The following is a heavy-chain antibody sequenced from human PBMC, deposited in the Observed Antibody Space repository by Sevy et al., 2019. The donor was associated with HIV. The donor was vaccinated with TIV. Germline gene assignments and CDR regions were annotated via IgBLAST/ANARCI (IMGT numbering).Heavy chain of an antibody. CDR2: ISYDGSNK. CDR1: GFTFSSYA. CDR3: ARDRACYDSRYYFDY. V-gene: IGHV3-30-3*01. D-gene: IGHD3-22*01. J-gene: IGHJ4*02. Sequence: GGSLRLSCAASGFTFSSYAMHWVRQAPGKGLEWVAVISYDGSNKYYADSVKGRFTISRDNSKNTLYLQMNSLRAEDTAVYYCARDRACYDSRYYFDYWGQGTLVTVSS.